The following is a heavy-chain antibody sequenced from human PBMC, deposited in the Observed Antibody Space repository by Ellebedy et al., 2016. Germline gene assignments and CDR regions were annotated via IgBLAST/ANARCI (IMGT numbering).Heavy chain of an antibody. D-gene: IGHD6-25*01. CDR2: ISYDGSNK. Sequence: GESLKISCAASGFTFSSYAMHWVRQAPGKGLEWAAVISYDGSNKYYADSVKGRFTVSRDNSKNTLYLQMNSLRAEDTAVYYCARDSARSQPYYFDYWGQGTLVTVSS. V-gene: IGHV3-30-3*01. CDR1: GFTFSSYA. CDR3: ARDSARSQPYYFDY. J-gene: IGHJ4*02.